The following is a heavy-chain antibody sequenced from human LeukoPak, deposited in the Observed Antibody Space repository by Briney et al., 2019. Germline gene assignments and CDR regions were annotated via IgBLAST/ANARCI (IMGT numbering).Heavy chain of an antibody. CDR1: GYTLTELS. CDR2: FDPEDGET. V-gene: IGHV1-24*01. Sequence: GASGKVSCKVSGYTLTELSMHWARQAPGKGLEWMGGFDPEDGETIYAQKFQGRVTMTEDTSTDTAYMELSSLRSEDTAVYYCATSFPGSGSYYTFDYWGQGTLVTVSS. CDR3: ATSFPGSGSYYTFDY. D-gene: IGHD3-10*01. J-gene: IGHJ4*02.